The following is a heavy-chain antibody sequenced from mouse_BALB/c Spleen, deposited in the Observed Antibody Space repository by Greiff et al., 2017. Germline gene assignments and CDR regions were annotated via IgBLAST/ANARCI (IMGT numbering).Heavy chain of an antibody. D-gene: IGHD2-10*02. CDR1: GFAFSSYD. CDR3: ARDRGYGNYVPLFAY. J-gene: IGHJ3*01. CDR2: ISDGGSYT. V-gene: IGHV5-4*02. Sequence: EVMLVESGGGLVKPGGSLKLSCAATGFAFSSYDMSWVRQTPEKRLEWVATISDGGSYTYYPDSVKRRFTISRDNAKNNLYLQMSSLKSEDTAMYYCARDRGYGNYVPLFAYWGQGTLVTVSA.